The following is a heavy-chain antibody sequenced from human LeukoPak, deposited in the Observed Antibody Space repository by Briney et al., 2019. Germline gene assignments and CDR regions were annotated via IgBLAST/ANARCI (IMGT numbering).Heavy chain of an antibody. V-gene: IGHV3-74*01. CDR1: GFTFSSNW. Sequence: GGSLRLSCAASGFTFSSNWMHWVRRAPGKGLVWVSFVNNDGRTTAYADSVKGPSTIARDNAKNTLYLQMNSLRAEDTAVYYCARGGQGAVDYWGPGTLVTVSS. CDR3: ARGGQGAVDY. CDR2: VNNDGRTT. J-gene: IGHJ4*02. D-gene: IGHD3-16*01.